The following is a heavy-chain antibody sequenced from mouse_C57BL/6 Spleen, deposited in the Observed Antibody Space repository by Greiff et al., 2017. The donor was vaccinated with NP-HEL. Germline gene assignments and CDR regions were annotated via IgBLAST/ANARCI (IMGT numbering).Heavy chain of an antibody. CDR2: IYPGDGDT. CDR3: ARWITTVVAIDD. D-gene: IGHD1-1*01. J-gene: IGHJ2*01. CDR1: GYAFSSSW. V-gene: IGHV1-82*01. Sequence: QVQLQQSGPELVKPGASVKISCKASGYAFSSSWMNWVKQRPGKGLEWIGRIYPGDGDTNYNGKFKGKATLTADKSSSTAYMQLSSLTSEDSAVYFCARWITTVVAIDDWGQGTTLTDSS.